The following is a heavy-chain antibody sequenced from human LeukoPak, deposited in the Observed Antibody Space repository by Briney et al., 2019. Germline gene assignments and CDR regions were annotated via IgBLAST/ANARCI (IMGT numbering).Heavy chain of an antibody. CDR1: GFTFSNAW. Sequence: GGSLRLSCAASGFTFSNAWRSWVRQAPGKGLEWGGRVKSKRDEGKTDYAARGKGRFTISRDDSKTMVFLQMHSLKTEDTAVYSCTTVGFPLLLAFDYWGQGTLVTVSS. CDR3: TTVGFPLLLAFDY. D-gene: IGHD2-21*02. CDR2: VKSKRDEGKT. J-gene: IGHJ4*02. V-gene: IGHV3-15*01.